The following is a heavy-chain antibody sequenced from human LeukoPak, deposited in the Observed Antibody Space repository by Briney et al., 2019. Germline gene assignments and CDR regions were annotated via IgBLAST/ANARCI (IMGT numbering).Heavy chain of an antibody. Sequence: EASVKVSCKASGGTFSSYAISWVRQAPGQGLEWMGGIIPIFGTANYAQKFQGRVTITADKSTSTAYMELSSLRSEDTAVYYCARAARDVYYYYMDVWGKGTTVTVSS. V-gene: IGHV1-69*06. CDR3: ARAARDVYYYYMDV. J-gene: IGHJ6*03. CDR2: IIPIFGTA. D-gene: IGHD6-25*01. CDR1: GGTFSSYA.